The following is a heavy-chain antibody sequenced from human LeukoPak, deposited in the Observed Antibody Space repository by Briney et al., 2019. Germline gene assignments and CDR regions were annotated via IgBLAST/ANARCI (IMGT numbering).Heavy chain of an antibody. J-gene: IGHJ4*02. CDR1: GFTFSSYA. Sequence: PGRSLRLSCAASGFTFSSYAMHWVRQAPGKGLEWVAVISYDGSNKYYADSVKGRFTISRDNSKNTLYLQMNSLRAEDTAVYYCARDLAYYYDNSGIFDYWGQGTLVTVSS. CDR3: ARDLAYYYDNSGIFDY. V-gene: IGHV3-30-3*01. CDR2: ISYDGSNK. D-gene: IGHD3-22*01.